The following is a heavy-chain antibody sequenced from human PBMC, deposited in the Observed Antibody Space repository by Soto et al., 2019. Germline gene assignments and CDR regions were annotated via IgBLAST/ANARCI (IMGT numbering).Heavy chain of an antibody. CDR1: GGSISSYY. CDR2: IYYSGST. V-gene: IGHV4-59*01. Sequence: PSETLSLTCTVSGGSISSYYWSWIRQPPGKGLEWIGYIYYSGSTNYNPSLKSRVTISVDTSKNQFSLKLSSVTAADTAVYYCAGCSGGSCYSYAFDFWGQGTMVTVSS. CDR3: AGCSGGSCYSYAFDF. J-gene: IGHJ3*01. D-gene: IGHD2-15*01.